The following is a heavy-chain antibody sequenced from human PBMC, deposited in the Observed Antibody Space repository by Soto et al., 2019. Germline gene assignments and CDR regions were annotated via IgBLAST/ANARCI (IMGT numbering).Heavy chain of an antibody. V-gene: IGHV1-18*01. D-gene: IGHD1-7*01. CDR1: GYTFTTSG. J-gene: IGHJ6*02. CDR3: ARAGELPYYYYGMDV. CDR2: VSGYNGHT. Sequence: QVQLVQSGGEVKKPGASVKVSCKASGYTFTTSGVSWVRQAPGQGLEWMGWVSGYNGHTKYEEKFPDRVTMTTDTATRTAYLESRSLTTDDTAVYYCARAGELPYYYYGMDVWGQGTTVIVSS.